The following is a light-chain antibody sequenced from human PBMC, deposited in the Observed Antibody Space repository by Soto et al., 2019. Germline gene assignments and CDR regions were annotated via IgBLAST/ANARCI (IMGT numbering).Light chain of an antibody. CDR2: GSS. CDR3: HQSYDTPHT. V-gene: IGKV1-39*01. J-gene: IGKJ4*01. Sequence: DIQMTQSPSSLSASVGDRVTISCRASQTISSNLNWYQKMPGNAPKLLIFGSSSLHGGVPSRFSGRGSRTEFTITITDLQPEEFATYYCHQSYDTPHTFGGGTKVDI. CDR1: QTISSN.